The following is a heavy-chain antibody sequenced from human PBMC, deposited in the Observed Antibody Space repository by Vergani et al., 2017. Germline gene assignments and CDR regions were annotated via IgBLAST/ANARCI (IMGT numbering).Heavy chain of an antibody. V-gene: IGHV3-23*01. Sequence: EVQLLESGGGLVQPGGSLRLSCAASGFTFSSYAMSWVRPAPGKGLEWVSAISGSGGSTYYADSVKGRFTISRDNSKNTLYLQMNSLRAEDTAVYYCAKWGYYDSSGYSNWGQGTLVTVSS. J-gene: IGHJ4*02. CDR2: ISGSGGST. CDR3: AKWGYYDSSGYSN. D-gene: IGHD3-22*01. CDR1: GFTFSSYA.